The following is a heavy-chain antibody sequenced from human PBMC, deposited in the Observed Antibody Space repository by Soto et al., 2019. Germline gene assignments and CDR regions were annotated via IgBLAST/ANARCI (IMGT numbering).Heavy chain of an antibody. CDR2: ISAYNGNT. CDR3: ARGPRHPAAGPVDY. V-gene: IGHV1-18*01. Sequence: VSVKVSCKASGYTFTSYGISWVRQAPGQGLEWMGWISAYNGNTNYAQKLQGRVTMTTDTSTSTAYMELRSLRSDDTAVYYCARGPRHPAAGPVDYWGQGTLVTVAS. J-gene: IGHJ4*02. CDR1: GYTFTSYG. D-gene: IGHD6-13*01.